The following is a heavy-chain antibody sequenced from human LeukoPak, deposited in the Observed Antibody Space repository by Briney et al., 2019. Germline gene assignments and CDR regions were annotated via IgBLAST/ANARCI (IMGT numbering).Heavy chain of an antibody. CDR3: AAANIVVVPAATDYYYYYMDV. Sequence: PSETLSLTCTVSGGSISSYYWSWIRQPPGKGLEWIWYIYYSGSTNYNPSLKSRVTISVDTSKNQFSLKLSSVTAADTAVYYCAAANIVVVPAATDYYYYYMDVWGKGTTVTVSS. CDR2: IYYSGST. V-gene: IGHV4-59*01. CDR1: GGSISSYY. J-gene: IGHJ6*03. D-gene: IGHD2-2*01.